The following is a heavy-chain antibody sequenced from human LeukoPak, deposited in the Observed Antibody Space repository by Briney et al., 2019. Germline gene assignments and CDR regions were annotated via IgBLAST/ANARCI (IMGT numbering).Heavy chain of an antibody. J-gene: IGHJ4*02. CDR3: ARDIVVVPAGFDD. Sequence: GGSLRLSCAASGFTFSRYWMSWVRQAPGKGLEWVANIKQDGSEKYYVDSVKGRFTISRDNAKNSLYLQMNSLRAEDTAVYYCARDIVVVPAGFDDWGQETLVTVSS. CDR2: IKQDGSEK. CDR1: GFTFSRYW. D-gene: IGHD2-2*01. V-gene: IGHV3-7*01.